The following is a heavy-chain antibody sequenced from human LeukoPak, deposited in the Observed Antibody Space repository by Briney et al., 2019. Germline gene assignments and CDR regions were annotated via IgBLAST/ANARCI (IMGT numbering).Heavy chain of an antibody. V-gene: IGHV7-4-1*01. J-gene: IGHJ4*02. D-gene: IGHD5-12*01. CDR2: INTNTGNP. CDR3: ASSPRSDLTIVATIELDS. Sequence: ASVKVSCKASGYTFTSYAMNWVRQAPGQGLEWMGWINTNTGNPTYAQGFTGRFVFSLDTSVSTAYLQIGSLKAEDTAVSYGASSPRSDLTIVATIELDSWGQGTLVTVSS. CDR1: GYTFTSYA.